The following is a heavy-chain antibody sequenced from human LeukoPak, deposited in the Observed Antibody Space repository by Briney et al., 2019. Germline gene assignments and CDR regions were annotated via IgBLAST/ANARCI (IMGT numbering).Heavy chain of an antibody. CDR1: GYSFTSYG. CDR3: ATVSIAAAGLLNY. V-gene: IGHV1-18*01. CDR2: ISAHNGNT. Sequence: GSSETVSCKDSGYSFTSYGFSWVRQAPGPGLEWPGLISAHNGNTNYAQKLQGRVTMTPDKSTSTAYMQLSSLRSDDTAVYYCATVSIAAAGLLNYWGQGTLVTVSS. J-gene: IGHJ4*02. D-gene: IGHD6-13*01.